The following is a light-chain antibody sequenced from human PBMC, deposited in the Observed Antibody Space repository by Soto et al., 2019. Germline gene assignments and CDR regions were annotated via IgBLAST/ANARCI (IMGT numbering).Light chain of an antibody. CDR2: EVS. J-gene: IGLJ7*01. CDR3: CSYGGSRAV. CDR1: SSDVGSHNL. Sequence: QSALTQPASVSGSPGQSITISCTGTSSDVGSHNLVSWYQQHPGQAPKRMIYEVSKRPLGVSTRLSASQSGNTASLTISGLQAEGGADYYCCSYGGSRAVFGGGTQLTVL. V-gene: IGLV2-23*02.